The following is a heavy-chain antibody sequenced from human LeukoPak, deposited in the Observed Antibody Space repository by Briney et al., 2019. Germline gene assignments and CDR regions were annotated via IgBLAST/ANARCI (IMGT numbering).Heavy chain of an antibody. CDR3: ARGGGYCGGDCYGIDY. D-gene: IGHD2-21*01. CDR1: GFTSDDYA. J-gene: IGHJ4*02. V-gene: IGHV3-9*02. Sequence: GRSLRLSCAASGFTSDDYAMHWVRQAPGKGLGWVSGISWNSGSIGYADSVKGRFTISRDNAKNSLYLQMNSLRAEDTAVYYCARGGGYCGGDCYGIDYWGQGALVTVSS. CDR2: ISWNSGSI.